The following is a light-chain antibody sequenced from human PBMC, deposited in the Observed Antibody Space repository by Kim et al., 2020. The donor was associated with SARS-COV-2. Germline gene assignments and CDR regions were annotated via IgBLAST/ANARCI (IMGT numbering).Light chain of an antibody. V-gene: IGLV3-9*01. Sequence: SYELTQPLSVSVALGQTARITCGGNNIGSKNVHWYQQKPGQAPVLVIYRDSNRPSGIPERFSGSNSGNTATLTISRAQAGDEADYYCQVWDSSTAWVFGVGTQLTVL. CDR3: QVWDSSTAWV. CDR2: RDS. J-gene: IGLJ3*02. CDR1: NIGSKN.